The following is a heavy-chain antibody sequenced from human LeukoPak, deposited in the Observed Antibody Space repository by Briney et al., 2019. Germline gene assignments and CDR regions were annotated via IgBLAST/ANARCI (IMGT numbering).Heavy chain of an antibody. D-gene: IGHD3-22*01. J-gene: IGHJ4*02. V-gene: IGHV3-74*01. CDR1: GFIFTNYW. CDR3: ARDFFDSSGFGS. CDR2: LNSDGSST. Sequence: HPGGSLRLSCAASGFIFTNYWMHWLRQAPGKGLVWVSRLNSDGSSTSYADSVEGRFTISRDNAKNTVFLQMNSLRAEDTAIYYCARDFFDSSGFGSWGQGTLVTVSS.